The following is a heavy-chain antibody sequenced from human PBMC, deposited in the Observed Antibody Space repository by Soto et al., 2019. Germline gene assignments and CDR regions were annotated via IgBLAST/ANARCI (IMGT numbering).Heavy chain of an antibody. Sequence: EVQLLESGGGLVQPGGSLRLSCAASGFTFSSYAMSWVRRAPGKGLEWVSAISGSGGSTYYADSVKGRFTISRDNSKNTLYLQMNSLRAEDTAVYYCAKRGDFWSGYNTDWGQGTLVTVSS. CDR1: GFTFSSYA. V-gene: IGHV3-23*01. CDR2: ISGSGGST. J-gene: IGHJ4*02. D-gene: IGHD3-3*01. CDR3: AKRGDFWSGYNTD.